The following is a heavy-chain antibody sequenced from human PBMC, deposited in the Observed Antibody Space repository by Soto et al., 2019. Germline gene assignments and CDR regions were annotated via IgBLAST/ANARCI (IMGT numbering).Heavy chain of an antibody. CDR2: ISYSTTRT. CDR3: TKDLDPGVPVAGSDY. Sequence: GGSLRLSCAASGFTFSRYAMSLVRQSPGKGLEWVSTISYSTTRTYYADSVKGRFTISRDNSKNTLYMQMNSLRAEDTAVYYCTKDLDPGVPVAGSDYWGQGTLVTVSS. J-gene: IGHJ4*02. D-gene: IGHD6-19*01. CDR1: GFTFSRYA. V-gene: IGHV3-23*01.